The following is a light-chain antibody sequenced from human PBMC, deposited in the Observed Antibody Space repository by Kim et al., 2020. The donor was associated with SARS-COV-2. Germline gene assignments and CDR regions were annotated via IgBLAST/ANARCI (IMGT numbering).Light chain of an antibody. CDR1: QGISGS. CDR3: QQYQSAPWT. V-gene: IGKV1-NL1*01. Sequence: AAVGDRVTITCRARQGISGSLAWYQQKPGKAPKLLLYGASRLQSGVPSIFSGSGSGAEYTLTIHSLPPEDFATYYCQQYQSAPWTFGQGTKVEFK. J-gene: IGKJ1*01. CDR2: GAS.